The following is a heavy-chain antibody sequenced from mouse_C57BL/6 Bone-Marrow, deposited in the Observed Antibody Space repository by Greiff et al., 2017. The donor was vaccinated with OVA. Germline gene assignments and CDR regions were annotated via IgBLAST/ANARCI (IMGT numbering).Heavy chain of an antibody. V-gene: IGHV2-5*01. CDR1: GFSLTSYG. CDR3: AKDYGSSPYYNAMDY. Sequence: VNVVESGPGLVQPSQSLFITCTVSGFSLTSYGVHWVRQSPGKGLEWLGVIWRGGSTDYNAAFMSRLSITKDNSKSHVFFKMNSLQADDTAIYYCAKDYGSSPYYNAMDYWGQGTSVTVSS. CDR2: IWRGGST. J-gene: IGHJ4*01. D-gene: IGHD1-1*01.